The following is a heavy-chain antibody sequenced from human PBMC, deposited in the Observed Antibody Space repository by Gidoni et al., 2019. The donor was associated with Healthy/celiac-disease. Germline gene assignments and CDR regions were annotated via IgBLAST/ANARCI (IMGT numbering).Heavy chain of an antibody. D-gene: IGHD3-10*01. CDR1: GGSISSGSYY. J-gene: IGHJ4*02. CDR2: IYTSGST. Sequence: QVQLQESGPGLVKPSQTLSPTCTVSGGSISSGSYYWSWIRQPAGKGLEWIGRIYTSGSTNYNPSLKSRVTISVDTSKNQFSLKLSSVTAADTAVYYCATSAFYYGSEFFDYWGQGTLVTVSS. CDR3: ATSAFYYGSEFFDY. V-gene: IGHV4-61*02.